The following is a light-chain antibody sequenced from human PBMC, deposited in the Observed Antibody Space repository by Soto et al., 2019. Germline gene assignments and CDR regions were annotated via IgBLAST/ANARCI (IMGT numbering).Light chain of an antibody. CDR3: SSYASSGTVR. V-gene: IGLV2-14*01. CDR2: DVI. Sequence: QSALTQPASVSGSPGQSITISCTGSSSDVGAYNYVSWYQQHPVKAPKLIIFDVISRPSGISNRFSGSKSGNTASLTISGVQAEDEADYYCSSYASSGTVRFGGGTKGTVL. J-gene: IGLJ2*01. CDR1: SSDVGAYNY.